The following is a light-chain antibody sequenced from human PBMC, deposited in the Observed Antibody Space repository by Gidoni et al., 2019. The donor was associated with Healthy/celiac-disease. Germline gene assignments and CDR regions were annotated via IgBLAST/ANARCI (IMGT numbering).Light chain of an antibody. J-gene: IGKJ4*01. CDR1: QSVLYSSNNKNY. CDR2: WAS. Sequence: DSLMTQSPDSLAVSLGERATINCKSSQSVLYSSNNKNYLAWYQQKPGQPPKLLIYWASTRESGVPDRFSGSGSGTDFTLTISSLQAEDVAVYYCQQYYSTPLTFGGGTKVEIK. V-gene: IGKV4-1*01. CDR3: QQYYSTPLT.